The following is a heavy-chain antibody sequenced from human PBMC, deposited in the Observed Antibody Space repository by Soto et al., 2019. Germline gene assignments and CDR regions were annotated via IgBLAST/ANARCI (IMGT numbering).Heavy chain of an antibody. V-gene: IGHV1-46*01. D-gene: IGHD2-15*01. CDR1: GYIFTAYS. CDR3: AREENCSDGICYSEYFQR. J-gene: IGHJ1*01. Sequence: QVQLVQSGAEGKKPGASVKVSCKASGYIFTAYSMHWVLQAPGQGLEWMGVVNPSGGSTNYAQKFQGRITMNRDTSTSTVYMDLSSLTSEDTAVYYCAREENCSDGICYSEYFQRWGQGTLVTDSS. CDR2: VNPSGGST.